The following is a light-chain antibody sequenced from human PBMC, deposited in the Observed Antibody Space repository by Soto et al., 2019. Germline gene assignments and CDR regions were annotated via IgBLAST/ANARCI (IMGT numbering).Light chain of an antibody. CDR2: AAS. V-gene: IGKV1-8*01. CDR1: QGISSY. J-gene: IGKJ2*01. CDR3: QQYYSYPPYT. Sequence: AIRMTQSPSSLSASTGDRVTITCRASQGISSYLAWYQQKPGKAPKLLIYAASTLQSGVPSRFSGSGSGTDFTLTISCLQSEDFATYYYQQYYSYPPYTFGQVTKLEIK.